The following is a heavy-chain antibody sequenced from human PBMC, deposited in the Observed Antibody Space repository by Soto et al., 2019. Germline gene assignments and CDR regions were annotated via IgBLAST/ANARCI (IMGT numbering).Heavy chain of an antibody. Sequence: FTSYYMHWVRQPPGKGLEWIGEINHSGSTNYNPSLKSRVTISVDTSKNQFSLKLSSVTAADTAVYYCARHEARGGIVATMSFDYWGQGTLVTVSS. CDR3: ARHEARGGIVATMSFDY. V-gene: IGHV4-34*13. CDR1: FTSYY. D-gene: IGHD5-12*01. CDR2: INHSGST. J-gene: IGHJ4*02.